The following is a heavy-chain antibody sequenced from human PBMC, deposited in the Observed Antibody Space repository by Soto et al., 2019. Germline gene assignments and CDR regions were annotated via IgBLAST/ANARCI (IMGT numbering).Heavy chain of an antibody. J-gene: IGHJ5*01. Sequence: ASVKVSCKASGYTFNNYDIHWVRQAPGHGLEWMGWMNPNSGNTGYAQNFRGRVTMAQNTAIGTAYMELSSLRSDDTATYYCTRAYGAETFDFWGQGTRVTVSS. CDR1: GYTFNNYD. V-gene: IGHV1-8*02. CDR3: TRAYGAETFDF. CDR2: MNPNSGNT. D-gene: IGHD3-10*01.